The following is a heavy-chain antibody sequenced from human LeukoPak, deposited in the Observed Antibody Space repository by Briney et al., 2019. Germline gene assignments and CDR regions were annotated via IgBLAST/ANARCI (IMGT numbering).Heavy chain of an antibody. J-gene: IGHJ4*02. CDR2: IYTSGST. CDR3: ARLGIAAHYYFDC. V-gene: IGHV4-4*09. CDR1: GGSISSYY. Sequence: SETLSLTCTVSGGSISSYYWSWIRQPPGKGLEWIGYIYTSGSTNYNPSLKSRVTISVDTSKNQFSLKLSSVTAADTAVYYCARLGIAAHYYFDCWGQGTLVTVSS. D-gene: IGHD6-6*01.